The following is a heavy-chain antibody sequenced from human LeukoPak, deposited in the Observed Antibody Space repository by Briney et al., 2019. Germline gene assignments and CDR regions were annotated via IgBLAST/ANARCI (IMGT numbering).Heavy chain of an antibody. CDR1: GYTFTSYA. CDR2: INTNTGNP. V-gene: IGHV7-4-1*02. J-gene: IGHJ4*02. Sequence: ASVKVSCKASGYTFTSYAMNWVRQAPGQGLEWMGWINTNTGNPTYAQGFTGRFVFSLDTSVSTAYLQISSLKAEDTAVYYCASNLSPYYDSSSYYFDYWGQGTLVTVSS. D-gene: IGHD3-22*01. CDR3: ASNLSPYYDSSSYYFDY.